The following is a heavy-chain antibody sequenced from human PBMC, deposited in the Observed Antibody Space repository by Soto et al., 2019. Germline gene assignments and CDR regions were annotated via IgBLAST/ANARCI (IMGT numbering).Heavy chain of an antibody. D-gene: IGHD4-4*01. V-gene: IGHV3-48*03. Sequence: GGSLRLSCAASGFTFSSYEMNWVRQAPGKGLEWVSYISSSGSTIYYADSVKGRFTISRDNAKNSLYLQMNSLRAEDTAVYYCARSFHTVTPHHGMDVWGQGTTVTVSS. J-gene: IGHJ6*02. CDR3: ARSFHTVTPHHGMDV. CDR2: ISSSGSTI. CDR1: GFTFSSYE.